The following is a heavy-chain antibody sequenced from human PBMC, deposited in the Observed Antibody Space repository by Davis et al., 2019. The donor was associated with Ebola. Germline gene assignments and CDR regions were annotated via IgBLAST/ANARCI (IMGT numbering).Heavy chain of an antibody. D-gene: IGHD6-19*01. CDR2: ISGSGQTT. J-gene: IGHJ6*02. CDR1: GFAFDDYA. CDR3: ARIWLYGMDV. Sequence: PGGSLRLSCAASGFAFDDYAMAWVRQAPGKGLEWVSTISGSGQTTYYADSVEGRFTISRDNAKNSLYLQMNSLRAEDTAVYYCARIWLYGMDVWGQGSTVTVSS. V-gene: IGHV3-23*01.